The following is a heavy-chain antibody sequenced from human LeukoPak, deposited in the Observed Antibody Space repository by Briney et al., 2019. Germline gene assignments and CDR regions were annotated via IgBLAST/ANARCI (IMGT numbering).Heavy chain of an antibody. D-gene: IGHD6-13*01. J-gene: IGHJ3*02. CDR3: ARQAAGVALDI. V-gene: IGHV5-51*01. CDR1: GHSFTSYW. Sequence: GESLKISCKGSGHSFTSYWIAWVRQMPGKGLEWMGIIYPGDSDTRYSPSFQGQVTISADKSITTAYLQWSSLKASDTAMYYCARQAAGVALDIWGQGTMVTVSS. CDR2: IYPGDSDT.